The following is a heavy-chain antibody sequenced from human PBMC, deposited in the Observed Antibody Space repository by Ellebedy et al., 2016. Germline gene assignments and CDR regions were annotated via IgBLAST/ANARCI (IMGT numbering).Heavy chain of an antibody. D-gene: IGHD3-3*01. V-gene: IGHV4-31*03. Sequence: SETLSLXXTVSGGSISSGGYYWSWIRQHPGKGLEWIGYIYYSGSTYYNPSLKSRVTISVDTSKNQFSLKLSSVTAADTAVYYCARGIDFWSGYYQWGFDPWGQGTLVTVSS. CDR3: ARGIDFWSGYYQWGFDP. CDR1: GGSISSGGYY. J-gene: IGHJ5*02. CDR2: IYYSGST.